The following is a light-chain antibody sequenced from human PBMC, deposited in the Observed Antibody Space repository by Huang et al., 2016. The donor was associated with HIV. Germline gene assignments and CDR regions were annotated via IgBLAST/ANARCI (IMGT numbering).Light chain of an antibody. V-gene: IGKV1-NL1*01. CDR1: QDITDS. CDR3: QQYYSIPGT. CDR2: AAS. Sequence: DIQMTQSPSSLSASVGDRVTIPCRASQDITDSLAWYQQSPGKAPKLLVSAASRLESGVPSRFSASGSGALYTLTISSLQPEDLATYFCQQYYSIPGTFGQGTKVEIK. J-gene: IGKJ1*01.